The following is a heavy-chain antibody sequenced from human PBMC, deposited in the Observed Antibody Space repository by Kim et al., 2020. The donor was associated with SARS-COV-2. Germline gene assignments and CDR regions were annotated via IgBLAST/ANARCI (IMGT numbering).Heavy chain of an antibody. J-gene: IGHJ4*02. D-gene: IGHD3-3*01. CDR1: GYTFTSYG. Sequence: ASVKVSCKASGYTFTSYGISWVRQAPGQGLEWMGWISAYNGNTNYAQKLQGRVTMTTDTSTSTAYMELRSLRSDDTAVYYCARATQVDAAFWSGYSVYFDCWGQGTHVSVSS. CDR3: ARATQVDAAFWSGYSVYFDC. CDR2: ISAYNGNT. V-gene: IGHV1-18*01.